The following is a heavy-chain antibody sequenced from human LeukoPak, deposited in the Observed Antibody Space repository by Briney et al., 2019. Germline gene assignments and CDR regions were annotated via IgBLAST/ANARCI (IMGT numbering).Heavy chain of an antibody. D-gene: IGHD6-19*01. CDR3: AKDTGSGWDFDS. CDR1: GFTFGGFA. V-gene: IGHV3-43*02. J-gene: IGHJ4*02. Sequence: GGSLRLSCAASGFTFGGFAMHWVRQAPVRGLEWVSLVTGGGTTYYADSVRGRFTISRDNSKYSLYLQMNTLRTEDTAFYYCAKDTGSGWDFDSWGQGTLVTVSS. CDR2: VTGGGTT.